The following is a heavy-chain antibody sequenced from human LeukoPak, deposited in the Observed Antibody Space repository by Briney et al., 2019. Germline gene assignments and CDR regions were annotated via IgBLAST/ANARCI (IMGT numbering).Heavy chain of an antibody. CDR3: ARRAAAAAFDH. CDR2: IFCTGST. CDR1: GGSISTYY. J-gene: IGHJ4*02. V-gene: IGHV4-59*01. Sequence: KPSETLSLTCTVSGGSISTYYWSWIRQPPGKGLEYIGYIFCTGSTNYNPSLKSRVTISLDTSRNQFSLKLNSVTAADTAVYYCARRAAAAAFDHWGQGALVTVSS. D-gene: IGHD6-13*01.